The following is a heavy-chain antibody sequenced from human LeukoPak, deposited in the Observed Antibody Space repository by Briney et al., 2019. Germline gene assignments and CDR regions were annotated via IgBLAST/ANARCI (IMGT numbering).Heavy chain of an antibody. V-gene: IGHV3-30*02. D-gene: IGHD6-13*01. CDR3: AKDREGAAAGYYFDY. CDR1: GFTFSSYG. Sequence: GGSLRLSCAASGFTFSSYGMHWVRQAPGKGLEWVAFIRYDGSNKYYADSVKGRFTISRDNSKNTLYLQMNSLRAEDTAVYYCAKDREGAAAGYYFDYWGQGTLVTVSS. CDR2: IRYDGSNK. J-gene: IGHJ4*02.